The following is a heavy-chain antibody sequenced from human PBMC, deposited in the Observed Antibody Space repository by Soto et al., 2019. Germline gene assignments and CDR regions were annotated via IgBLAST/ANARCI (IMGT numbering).Heavy chain of an antibody. V-gene: IGHV4-38-2*01. Sequence: KTSETLSLTCVVSGYPISSGYYWAWIRQPPGRGLEWIGSIYHSGRTSYKSSLKSRVTISVDTFNNQISLKLSSVTAADTAVYYCSRGGAIRETAVSYYFDYWGQGTLVTVSS. J-gene: IGHJ4*02. CDR1: GYPISSGYY. CDR2: IYHSGRT. CDR3: SRGGAIRETAVSYYFDY. D-gene: IGHD1-26*01.